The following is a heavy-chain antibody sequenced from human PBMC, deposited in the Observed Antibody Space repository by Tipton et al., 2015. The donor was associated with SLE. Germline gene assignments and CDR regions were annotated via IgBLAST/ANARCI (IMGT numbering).Heavy chain of an antibody. J-gene: IGHJ4*02. V-gene: IGHV3-30*03. CDR2: MSYDGSTK. CDR3: VREGTHCSSTGCSLYYFDY. Sequence: SLRLSCAASGFTFSSYGMHWVRQAPGKGLEWVAVMSYDGSTKYYADSVKGRFTISRDNSKNTLYLQMNSLTADDSAVYFCVREGTHCSSTGCSLYYFDYWGQGTLVTVSS. CDR1: GFTFSSYG. D-gene: IGHD2-2*01.